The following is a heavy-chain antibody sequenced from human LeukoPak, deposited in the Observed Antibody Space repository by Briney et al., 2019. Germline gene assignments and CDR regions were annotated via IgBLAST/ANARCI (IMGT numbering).Heavy chain of an antibody. CDR2: ISSSGSTI. CDR3: AGTDDSSGYYSPFDY. J-gene: IGHJ4*02. Sequence: GGSLRLSCAASGFTFSDYYMSWIRQAPGKGLEWASYISSSGSTIYYADSVKGRFTISRDNAKNSLYLQMNSLRAEDTAVYYCAGTDDSSGYYSPFDYWGQGTLVTVSS. V-gene: IGHV3-11*01. D-gene: IGHD3-22*01. CDR1: GFTFSDYY.